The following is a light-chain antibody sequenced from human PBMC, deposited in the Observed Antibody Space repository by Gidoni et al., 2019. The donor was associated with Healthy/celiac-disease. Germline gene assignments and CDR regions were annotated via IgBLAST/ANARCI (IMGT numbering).Light chain of an antibody. CDR2: GAS. CDR3: QQYGSSPLT. Sequence: DIVLTQSPGTLSLSPGESATLSCSASQSVSSSYLAWYQQKPGQAPRLLIYGASSRATGIPDRFSGSGSGTDFTLTISRLEPEDFAVYYCQQYGSSPLTFXGXTKVEIK. V-gene: IGKV3-20*01. J-gene: IGKJ4*01. CDR1: QSVSSSY.